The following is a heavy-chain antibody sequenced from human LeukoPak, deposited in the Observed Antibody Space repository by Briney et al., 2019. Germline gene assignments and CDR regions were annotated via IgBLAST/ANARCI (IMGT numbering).Heavy chain of an antibody. CDR1: GYSFTSYW. Sequence: GESLKISCRGSGYSFTSYWIGWVRQMPGKGLEWVGIIYPGDSDTRYSPSFQGQVTISDDRSISTAYLQWSSLKASDTAMYYCARLPKDIVVVVAATHWGQGTLVTVSS. J-gene: IGHJ4*02. V-gene: IGHV5-51*01. D-gene: IGHD2-15*01. CDR3: ARLPKDIVVVVAATH. CDR2: IYPGDSDT.